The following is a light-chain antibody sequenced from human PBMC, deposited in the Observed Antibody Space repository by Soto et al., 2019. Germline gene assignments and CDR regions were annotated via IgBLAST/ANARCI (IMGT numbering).Light chain of an antibody. CDR1: SSDVGGYNF. CDR2: EVS. J-gene: IGLJ2*01. V-gene: IGLV2-8*01. Sequence: SVLPQPPSASGSPGQSVTISCTGTSSDVGGYNFVSWYQQHPGKAPQLMIYEVSKRPSGVPDRFSGSKSGNTASLTVSGLQAEDEADYYCSSYAGSTMLVFGGGTKVTVL. CDR3: SSYAGSTMLV.